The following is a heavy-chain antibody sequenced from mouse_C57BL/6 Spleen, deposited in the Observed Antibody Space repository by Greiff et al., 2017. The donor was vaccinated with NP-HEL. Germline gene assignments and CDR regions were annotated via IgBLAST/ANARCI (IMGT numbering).Heavy chain of an antibody. D-gene: IGHD1-1*01. CDR2: IDPSDSYT. Sequence: VQLQQPGAELVRPGTSVKLSCKASGYTFTSYWMHWVKQRPGQGLEWIGVIDPSDSYTNYNQKFKGKATLTVDTSSSTAYMQLSSLTSEDSAVYYCASYYGSSPYFDYWGQGTTLTVSS. V-gene: IGHV1-59*01. CDR3: ASYYGSSPYFDY. J-gene: IGHJ2*01. CDR1: GYTFTSYW.